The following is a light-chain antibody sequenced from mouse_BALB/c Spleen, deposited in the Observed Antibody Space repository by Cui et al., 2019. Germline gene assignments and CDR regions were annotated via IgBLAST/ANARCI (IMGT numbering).Light chain of an antibody. CDR1: ENIYSN. J-gene: IGKJ4*01. Sequence: MTQSPASLSVSVGETVTITCRASENIYSNLAWYQQKQGKSPQLLVYAATNLADGVPSRFSGSGSGTQYSLKINSLQSEDFGSYYCQHFWGTPFTFGSGTKLEIK. CDR2: AAT. V-gene: IGKV12-46*01. CDR3: QHFWGTPFT.